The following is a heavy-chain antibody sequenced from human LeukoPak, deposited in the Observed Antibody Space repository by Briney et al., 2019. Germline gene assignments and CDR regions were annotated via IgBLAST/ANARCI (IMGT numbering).Heavy chain of an antibody. CDR1: GFTVSSNY. D-gene: IGHD3-22*01. V-gene: IGHV3-23*01. CDR2: ISGSGGST. Sequence: GGSLRLSCAASGFTVSSNYMSWVRQAPGKGLEWVSAISGSGGSTYYADSVKGRFTISRDNSKNTLYLQMNSLRAEDTAVYYCAKARAVAITQSDNWGQGTLVTVSS. J-gene: IGHJ4*02. CDR3: AKARAVAITQSDN.